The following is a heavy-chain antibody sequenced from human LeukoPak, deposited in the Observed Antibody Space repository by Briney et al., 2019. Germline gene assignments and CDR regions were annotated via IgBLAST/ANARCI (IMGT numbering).Heavy chain of an antibody. CDR3: ASSPKSSWDYYYYGMDV. D-gene: IGHD6-13*01. V-gene: IGHV1-24*01. CDR2: FDPEDGET. CDR1: GYTLTELS. Sequence: ASVTVSCTVSGYTLTELSMHWVRQAPGKGLEWMGGFDPEDGETIYAQKLQGRVTMTTDTSTSTAYMELRSLRSDDTAVYYCASSPKSSWDYYYYGMDVWGQGTTVTVSS. J-gene: IGHJ6*02.